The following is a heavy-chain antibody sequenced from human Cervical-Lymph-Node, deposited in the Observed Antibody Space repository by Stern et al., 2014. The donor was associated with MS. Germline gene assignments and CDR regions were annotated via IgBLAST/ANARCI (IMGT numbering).Heavy chain of an antibody. D-gene: IGHD3-3*01. CDR3: ARAIFGVVTPTMAPDAFDI. CDR2: IYTDGST. CDR1: GFTVSSNY. J-gene: IGHJ3*02. V-gene: IGHV3-53*01. Sequence: EMQLVESGGGLIQPGGPLRLSCAASGFTVSSNYMSWVRQSPGTGLQWVSLIYTDGSTYYADSVKCRFTISRDHSKNTLYLQMNSLGAEDTALYYCARAIFGVVTPTMAPDAFDIWGQGTMVTVSS.